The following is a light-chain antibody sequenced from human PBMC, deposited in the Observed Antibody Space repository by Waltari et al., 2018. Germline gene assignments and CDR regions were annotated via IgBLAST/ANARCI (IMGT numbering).Light chain of an antibody. CDR1: SSTVEINY. J-gene: IGLJ3*02. CDR3: ATWDVSLSGWV. Sequence: QSVLTQPPSASATPARRVTISCSGSSSTVEINYVYWYQQLPGTAPKLLIYRNNQRPSGVPDRFSGSKSGTSASLAISGLRSEDEADYYCATWDVSLSGWVFGGGTKLTVL. CDR2: RNN. V-gene: IGLV1-47*01.